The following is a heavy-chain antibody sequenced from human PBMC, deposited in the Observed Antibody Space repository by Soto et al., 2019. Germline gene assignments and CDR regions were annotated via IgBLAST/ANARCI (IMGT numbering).Heavy chain of an antibody. CDR3: ANTPHYYGSGILN. D-gene: IGHD3-10*01. CDR1: GESLNAYY. Sequence: SETLSLTCAVYGESLNAYYWSWIRQPPGKGLEWLGEINHSGTTNYNPSLKSRVTLSIDTSKHQLPLNLTSVTAADTAVYHCANTPHYYGSGILNWGQGNLVTVS. CDR2: INHSGTT. V-gene: IGHV4-34*01. J-gene: IGHJ4*02.